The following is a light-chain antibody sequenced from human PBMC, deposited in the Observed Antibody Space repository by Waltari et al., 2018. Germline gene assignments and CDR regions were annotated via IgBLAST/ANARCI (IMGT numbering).Light chain of an antibody. CDR2: DAS. J-gene: IGKJ3*01. CDR3: QRYDNLPIFA. CDR1: QAITNY. Sequence: DIKLTQSPSSLSASVGDRVTITCLASQAITNYLNWYQQRPGKAPKLLIHDASKLETGVPSRFSGSQSGTVFTLTISNLQPEDVGTYFCQRYDNLPIFAFGPGTKVDI. V-gene: IGKV1-33*01.